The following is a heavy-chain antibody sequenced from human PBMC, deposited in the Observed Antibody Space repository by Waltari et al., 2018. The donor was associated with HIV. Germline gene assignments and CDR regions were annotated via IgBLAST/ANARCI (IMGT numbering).Heavy chain of an antibody. J-gene: IGHJ6*02. CDR2: IKSKTDGGTT. Sequence: EVQLVESGGGLVKPGGSLRLSCAASGFTFSNAWMSWVRQAPGKGLEWVGRIKSKTDGGTTDYAAPVKGRFTISRDDSKNTLYLQMNSLKTEDTAVYYCTTGNVYDYDFWSALGMDVWGQGTTVTVSS. CDR3: TTGNVYDYDFWSALGMDV. V-gene: IGHV3-15*01. D-gene: IGHD3-3*01. CDR1: GFTFSNAW.